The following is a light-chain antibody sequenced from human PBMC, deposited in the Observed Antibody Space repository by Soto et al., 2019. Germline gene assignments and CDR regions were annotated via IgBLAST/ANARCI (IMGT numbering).Light chain of an antibody. CDR1: QSVLYSSNNKNY. CDR2: WAS. V-gene: IGKV4-1*01. Sequence: DIVMTQSPDSLAVSLGERATINCKSSQSVLYSSNNKNYLAWYQQKPGQPPKLLIYWASTRESGVPDRFSGSGSGTDFPLTISALQAEDEAVYYCQQYYSTPSEVTFGQGTRLEIK. J-gene: IGKJ5*01. CDR3: QQYYSTPSEVT.